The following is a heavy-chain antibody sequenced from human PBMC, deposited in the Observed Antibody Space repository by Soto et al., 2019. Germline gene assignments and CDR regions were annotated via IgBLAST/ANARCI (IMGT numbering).Heavy chain of an antibody. CDR3: ARNREDAFDI. V-gene: IGHV4-59*01. J-gene: IGHJ3*02. CDR2: IYYSGST. CDR1: GGSISSYY. Sequence: SETLSLTCTVSGGSISSYYWSWIRQPPGKGLEWIGYIYYSGSTNYNPSLKSRVTISVDTSKNQFSLKLSSVTAADTAVYYCARNREDAFDIWGQGTMVTVSS.